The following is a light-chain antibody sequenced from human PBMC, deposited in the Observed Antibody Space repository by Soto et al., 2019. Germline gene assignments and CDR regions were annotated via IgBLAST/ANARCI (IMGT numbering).Light chain of an antibody. J-gene: IGKJ2*01. CDR1: QSIISY. CDR3: QQIYSTLGYT. CDR2: AAS. V-gene: IGKV1-39*01. Sequence: DIQMTQSLSSLSASVGDRVTITCRASQSIISYLNWYQQKPGKAPKLLIYAASSLQSGVPSSFSGSGSGTDFTLTISSLQPEEFATYYCQQIYSTLGYTFGQGTKLEMK.